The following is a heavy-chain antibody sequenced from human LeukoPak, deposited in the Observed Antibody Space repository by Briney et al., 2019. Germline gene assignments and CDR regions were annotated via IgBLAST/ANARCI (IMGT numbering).Heavy chain of an antibody. CDR3: ARDRSYYYDSSGIDAFDI. CDR1: GFTFSSYW. J-gene: IGHJ3*02. V-gene: IGHV3-7*01. D-gene: IGHD3-22*01. CDR2: IKQDGSEK. Sequence: GGTLRLSCAASGFTFSSYWMSWVRQAPGKGLEWVANIKQDGSEKYYVDSVKGRFTISRDNAKNSLYLQMSSLRAEDTAVYYCARDRSYYYDSSGIDAFDIWGQGTMVTVSS.